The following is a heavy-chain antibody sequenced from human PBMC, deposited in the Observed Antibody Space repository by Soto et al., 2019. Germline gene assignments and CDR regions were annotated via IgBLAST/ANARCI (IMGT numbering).Heavy chain of an antibody. CDR3: AKTGESGYDWGWFDP. J-gene: IGHJ5*02. Sequence: QVQLVESGGGVFQPGRSLRLSCAASGFTFSNYGMHWVRQAPGKGLVWVAVISYDGSNKHYADSVKGRFTISRDNSKNTLYLQMNSLRAEDTAVYYCAKTGESGYDWGWFDPWGQGTLVTVSS. CDR2: ISYDGSNK. D-gene: IGHD5-12*01. V-gene: IGHV3-30*18. CDR1: GFTFSNYG.